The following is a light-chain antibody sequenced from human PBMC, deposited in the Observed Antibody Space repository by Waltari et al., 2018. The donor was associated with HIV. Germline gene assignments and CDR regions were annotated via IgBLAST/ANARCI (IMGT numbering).Light chain of an antibody. Sequence: DIVMTQSPDSLAVSLGERATINCKSSQSLLYSSNNKNYLAWYQQRPRQPPKLLVYWASTRESGVPDRFGGSGSGTDFTLTISSLQAEDVAVYYCQQYYSAPFTFGPGTKVDIK. V-gene: IGKV4-1*01. CDR1: QSLLYSSNNKNY. J-gene: IGKJ3*01. CDR2: WAS. CDR3: QQYYSAPFT.